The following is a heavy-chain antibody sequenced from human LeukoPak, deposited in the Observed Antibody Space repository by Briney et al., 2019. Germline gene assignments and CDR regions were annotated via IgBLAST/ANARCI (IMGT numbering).Heavy chain of an antibody. D-gene: IGHD3-16*01. V-gene: IGHV3-21*01. CDR3: MSYAGRSDDY. CDR2: ISSSSSYR. J-gene: IGHJ4*02. CDR1: GFTFSRYS. Sequence: GGSLRLSCAASGFTFSRYSMNWVRQAPGKGLEWVSSISSSSSYRYYADSVKGRFTISRDNAKNSLHMQMNSLRAEDTAVYYCMSYAGRSDDYWGQGTLVTVSS.